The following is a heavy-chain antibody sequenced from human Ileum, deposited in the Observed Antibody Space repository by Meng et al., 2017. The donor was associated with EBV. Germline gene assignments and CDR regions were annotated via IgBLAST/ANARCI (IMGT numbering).Heavy chain of an antibody. Sequence: HVWLQERGPRLGKPWGILSLLCAVSGAAIGLSNWRGWARQPQGKGRWWIGESYQSGSTTYSPSLKSRVTISVDKSKNHFSLNLSTGTAADTAVYYCARVGQWLPIDYWGQGTLVTVSS. CDR2: SYQSGST. J-gene: IGHJ4*02. V-gene: IGHV4-4*02. CDR3: ARVGQWLPIDY. CDR1: GAAIGLSNW. D-gene: IGHD6-19*01.